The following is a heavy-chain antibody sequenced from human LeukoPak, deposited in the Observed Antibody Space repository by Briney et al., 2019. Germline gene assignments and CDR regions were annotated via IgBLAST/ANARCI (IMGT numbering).Heavy chain of an antibody. D-gene: IGHD2-21*02. Sequence: GGSLRLSCAASRFTFSGYAMSWVRQAPGKGLEWVSAIIGSGGSTYYADSVKGRFTISRENSKNTLYLQMNSLRAEDTAVYYCAKGAKAYCGSDCYMTGDYWGQGTLVTVSS. CDR3: AKGAKAYCGSDCYMTGDY. V-gene: IGHV3-23*01. J-gene: IGHJ4*02. CDR2: IIGSGGST. CDR1: RFTFSGYA.